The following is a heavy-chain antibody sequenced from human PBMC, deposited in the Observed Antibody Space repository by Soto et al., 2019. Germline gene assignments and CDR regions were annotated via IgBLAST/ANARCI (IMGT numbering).Heavy chain of an antibody. V-gene: IGHV3-20*01. CDR3: AREYGSGSSPPWFDP. J-gene: IGHJ5*02. CDR2: INSNGGKT. Sequence: EVQLVESGGGVVWPGGSLRLSCAASGFTFDDYGMSWVRQVPGKGLEWVSGINSNGGKTGYADSVKGRFTISRDNAKNSLYLQTNSLRVEDTALYHCAREYGSGSSPPWFDPWGQGTLVTVSS. CDR1: GFTFDDYG. D-gene: IGHD3-10*01.